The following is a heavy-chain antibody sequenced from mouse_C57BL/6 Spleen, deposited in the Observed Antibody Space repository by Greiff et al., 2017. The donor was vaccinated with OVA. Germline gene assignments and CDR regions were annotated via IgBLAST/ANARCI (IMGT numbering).Heavy chain of an antibody. D-gene: IGHD4-1*01. V-gene: IGHV10-1*01. J-gene: IGHJ1*03. CDR3: VRHGWDVGYFDV. Sequence: EVQVVESGGGLVQPKGSLKLSCAASGFSFNTYAMNWVRQAPGKGLEWVARIRSKSNNYATYYADSVKDRFTISRDDSESMLYLQMNNLKTEDTAMYYCVRHGWDVGYFDVWGTGTTVTVSS. CDR1: GFSFNTYA. CDR2: IRSKSNNYAT.